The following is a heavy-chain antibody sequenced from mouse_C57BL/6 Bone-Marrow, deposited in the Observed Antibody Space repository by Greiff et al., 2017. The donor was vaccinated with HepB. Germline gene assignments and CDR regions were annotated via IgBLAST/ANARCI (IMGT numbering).Heavy chain of an antibody. CDR3: ARWDYYGSSFPFDY. D-gene: IGHD1-1*01. Sequence: VQLQQSGPVLVKPGASVKMSCKASGYTFTDYYMNWVKQSHGKSLEWIGVINPYNGGTSYNQKFKGKATLTVDKSSSTAYMELNSLTSEDSADYYCARWDYYGSSFPFDYWGQGTTLTVSS. V-gene: IGHV1-19*01. J-gene: IGHJ2*01. CDR1: GYTFTDYY. CDR2: INPYNGGT.